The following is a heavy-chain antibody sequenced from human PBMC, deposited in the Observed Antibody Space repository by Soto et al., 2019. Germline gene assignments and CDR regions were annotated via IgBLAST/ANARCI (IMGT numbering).Heavy chain of an antibody. D-gene: IGHD3-3*01. CDR2: IYDSGST. V-gene: IGHV4-30-4*01. CDR3: ARVVGIFGVVYFDY. J-gene: IGHJ4*02. Sequence: PSETLSLTCTVSGGSISSGDYYWSWIRQPPGKGLEWIGCIYDSGSTYYNPSLKSRVTISVDTSKNHFSLKLSSVTAADTAVYYCARVVGIFGVVYFDYWGQGTLVTVSS. CDR1: GGSISSGDYY.